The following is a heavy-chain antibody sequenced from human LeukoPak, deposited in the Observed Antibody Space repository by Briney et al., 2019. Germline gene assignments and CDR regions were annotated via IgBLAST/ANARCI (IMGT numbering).Heavy chain of an antibody. CDR2: IYYSGST. CDR1: GGSISSGGYY. CDR3: ASRVYGGYDSPYYFDY. V-gene: IGHV4-39*01. D-gene: IGHD5-12*01. J-gene: IGHJ4*02. Sequence: PSETLSLTCTVSGGSISSGGYYWGWIRQPPGKGLEWIGSIYYSGSTYYNPSLKSRVTISVDTSKNQFSLKLSSVTAADTAVYYCASRVYGGYDSPYYFDYWGQGTLVTVSS.